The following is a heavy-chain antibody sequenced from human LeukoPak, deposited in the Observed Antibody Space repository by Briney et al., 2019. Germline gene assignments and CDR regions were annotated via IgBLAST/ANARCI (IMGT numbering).Heavy chain of an antibody. CDR3: AKWAGFGHY. CDR1: GFSISNNG. Sequence: PGGSLRLSCAASGFSISNNGISWVRQAPGKRLEWVSGISGSGDVTWYADSVKGRFTISRDNSKDTLYLQMSSLRAEDSALYYCAKWAGFGHYWGQGTLVTVSS. V-gene: IGHV3-23*01. CDR2: ISGSGDVT. D-gene: IGHD3-10*01. J-gene: IGHJ4*02.